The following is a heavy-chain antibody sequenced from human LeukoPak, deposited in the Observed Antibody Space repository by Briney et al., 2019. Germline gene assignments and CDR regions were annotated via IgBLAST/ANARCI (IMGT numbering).Heavy chain of an antibody. V-gene: IGHV3-30*02. D-gene: IGHD3-22*01. CDR1: GFTFSSYG. Sequence: GGSLRLSCAASGFTFSSYGMHWVRQAPGKGLEWVAVIWYDGSNKYYADSVKGRFTISRDNSKNTLYLQMNSLRAEDTAVYYCAKDQSYYDSSGYYQTTGTFDYWGQGTLVTVSS. CDR2: IWYDGSNK. J-gene: IGHJ4*02. CDR3: AKDQSYYDSSGYYQTTGTFDY.